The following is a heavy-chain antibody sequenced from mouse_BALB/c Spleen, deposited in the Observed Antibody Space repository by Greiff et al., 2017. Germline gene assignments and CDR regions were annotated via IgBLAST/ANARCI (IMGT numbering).Heavy chain of an antibody. Sequence: EVKLVESGGGLVKPGGSLKLSCAASGFAFSSYDMSWVRQTPEKRLEWVAYISSGGGSTYYPDTVKGRFTISSDNAKNTLYLQMSSLKSEDTAMYYCARHDYYGSNAYWGQGTLVTVSA. CDR3: ARHDYYGSNAY. CDR2: ISSGGGST. J-gene: IGHJ3*01. D-gene: IGHD1-1*01. V-gene: IGHV5-12-1*01. CDR1: GFAFSSYD.